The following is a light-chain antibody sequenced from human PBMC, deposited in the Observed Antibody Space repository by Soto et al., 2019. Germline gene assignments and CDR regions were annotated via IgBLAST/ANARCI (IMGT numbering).Light chain of an antibody. J-gene: IGLJ1*01. CDR1: SSDVGGHDY. V-gene: IGLV2-14*01. CDR3: SSYSSTSLV. Sequence: QSVLTQPASVSGSPGQSITISCTGTSSDVGGHDYVSCYQQHPGKAPKLIIYEVRNRPSGVSNRFSGSKSGNTASLTISGLQAEDEADYYCSSYSSTSLVFGTGTKVTVL. CDR2: EVR.